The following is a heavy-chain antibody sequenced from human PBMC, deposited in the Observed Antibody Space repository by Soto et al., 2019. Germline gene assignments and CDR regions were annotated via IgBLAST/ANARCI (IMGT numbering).Heavy chain of an antibody. CDR2: IHPSGTST. Sequence: QVHLVQSGAEVKKPGASVKVSCKASGYSLTTHYMHWVRQALGEGLEWMGRIHPSGTSTTYALKFQGRVTMSRDTSTSTVYLEVTSLRSEDTAVYFWARYPGGYCAAGSCYYFDYWGQGTLVSVSS. CDR1: GYSLTTHY. D-gene: IGHD2-8*02. J-gene: IGHJ4*02. V-gene: IGHV1-46*01. CDR3: ARYPGGYCAAGSCYYFDY.